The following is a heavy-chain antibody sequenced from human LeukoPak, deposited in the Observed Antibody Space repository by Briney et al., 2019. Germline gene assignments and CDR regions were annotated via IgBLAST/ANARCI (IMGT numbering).Heavy chain of an antibody. CDR3: ARGYKGSSWYGGYVYNWFDP. Sequence: SETLSLTCTVSGGSISSSSYYWGWIRQPPGKGLEWIGSIYYSGSTYYNPSLKSRVTISVDTSKNQFSLKLSSVTAADTAVYYCARGYKGSSWYGGYVYNWFDPWGQGTLVTVSS. CDR1: GGSISSSSYY. V-gene: IGHV4-39*07. CDR2: IYYSGST. D-gene: IGHD6-13*01. J-gene: IGHJ5*02.